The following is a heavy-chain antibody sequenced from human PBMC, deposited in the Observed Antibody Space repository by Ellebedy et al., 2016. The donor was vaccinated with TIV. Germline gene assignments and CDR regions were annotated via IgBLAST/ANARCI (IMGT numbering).Heavy chain of an antibody. J-gene: IGHJ4*02. V-gene: IGHV4-39*01. CDR1: GGSISSSSYY. Sequence: SETLSLXXTVSGGSISSSSYYWGWIRQPPGKGLEWIGSIYYSGSTYYNPSLTSRVTISVDTSKNQFSLKLSSVTAADTAVYYCASLYDILTGADYYFDYWGQGTLVTVSS. CDR3: ASLYDILTGADYYFDY. D-gene: IGHD3-9*01. CDR2: IYYSGST.